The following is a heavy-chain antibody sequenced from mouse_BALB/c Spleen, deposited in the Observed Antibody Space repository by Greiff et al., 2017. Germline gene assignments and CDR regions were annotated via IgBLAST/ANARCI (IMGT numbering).Heavy chain of an antibody. CDR3: ARYGNYVAWFAY. CDR1: GFNIKDYY. D-gene: IGHD2-1*01. J-gene: IGHJ3*01. V-gene: IGHV14-1*02. Sequence: EVQLQQSGAELVRPGALVKLSCKASGFNIKDYYMHWVKQRPEQGLEWIGWIDPENGNTLYDPKFQGKDSITADTSSNTAYMQHSSLTSEDTAVYYCARYGNYVAWFAYWGQGTLVTVSA. CDR2: IDPENGNT.